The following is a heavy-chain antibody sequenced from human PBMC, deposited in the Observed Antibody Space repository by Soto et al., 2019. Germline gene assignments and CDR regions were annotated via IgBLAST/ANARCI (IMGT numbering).Heavy chain of an antibody. Sequence: QVQLMQSGAEVKKPGSSVKVSCKASGGTFSTSAISWVRQAPGEGLEWVGGIMPDFATPDYAQKFQGRVTISADESTTTAYLELTSLTADDTAVYYCARDKDRQQLGGNYYYILDVWSQGTAITVSS. CDR3: ARDKDRQQLGGNYYYILDV. CDR1: GGTFSTSA. J-gene: IGHJ6*02. D-gene: IGHD3-3*02. CDR2: IMPDFATP. V-gene: IGHV1-69*12.